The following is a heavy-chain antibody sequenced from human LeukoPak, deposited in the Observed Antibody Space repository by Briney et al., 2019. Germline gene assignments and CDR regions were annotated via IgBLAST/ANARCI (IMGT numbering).Heavy chain of an antibody. D-gene: IGHD4-11*01. J-gene: IGHJ3*02. CDR3: VRGNDYSVFDI. CDR2: INSDGSIT. CDR1: GFTFTTYW. Sequence: GGSLRLSCAASGFTFTTYWMHWVRQAPGKGLLWVSRINSDGSITNYADSVKGRFTISRDNVKNTLSLQMNSLRAEATAVYYCVRGNDYSVFDIWGQGTMLTVSS. V-gene: IGHV3-74*01.